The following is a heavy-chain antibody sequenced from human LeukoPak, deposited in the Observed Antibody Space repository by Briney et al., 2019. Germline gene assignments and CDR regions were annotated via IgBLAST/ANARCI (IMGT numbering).Heavy chain of an antibody. CDR2: IYTSEST. CDR3: ARSYYYDSSGYRDYFDY. J-gene: IGHJ4*02. Sequence: SETLSLTCTVSGGSISSYYWSSIRQPARKGLEWIGRIYTSESTNYNPSLKSRVTMSVDTSKNQFSLKLSSVTAADTAVYYCARSYYYDSSGYRDYFDYWGQGTLVTVSS. D-gene: IGHD3-22*01. V-gene: IGHV4-4*07. CDR1: GGSISSYY.